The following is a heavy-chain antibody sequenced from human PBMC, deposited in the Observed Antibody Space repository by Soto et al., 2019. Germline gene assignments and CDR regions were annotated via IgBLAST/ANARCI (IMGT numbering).Heavy chain of an antibody. V-gene: IGHV1-46*03. CDR1: GYTFTRFY. J-gene: IGHJ3*02. Sequence: QVQLVQSGAEVKKPGDSVKISCKTFGYTFTRFYIHWVRQAPGHGLEWMGIVNSSGNVTSFAPKFQGIATTTRHPAWGTASMDLGSPKSAATAVYCCATEAGDLEAFDIWGQGTVVTVSS. D-gene: IGHD4-17*01. CDR2: VNSSGNVT. CDR3: ATEAGDLEAFDI.